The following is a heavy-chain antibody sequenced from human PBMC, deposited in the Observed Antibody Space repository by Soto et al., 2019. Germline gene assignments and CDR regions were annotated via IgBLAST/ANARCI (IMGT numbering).Heavy chain of an antibody. CDR1: GGSISDFY. D-gene: IGHD3-3*01. CDR2: LYYTASS. Sequence: QVQLQESGPGLVKPSETLSLTCNVSGGSISDFYWSWIRQLPGKRLEWIGYLYYTASSNYNPALKSRVTISLDASTTTFSLMLGSVTAADTAVYYCARGIAYDFPSSQAPPIDVWGQGTTVTVSS. CDR3: ARGIAYDFPSSQAPPIDV. J-gene: IGHJ6*02. V-gene: IGHV4-59*01.